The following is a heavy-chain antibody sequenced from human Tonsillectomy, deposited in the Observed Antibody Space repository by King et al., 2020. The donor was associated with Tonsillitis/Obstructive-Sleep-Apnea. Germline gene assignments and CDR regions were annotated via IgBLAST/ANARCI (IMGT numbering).Heavy chain of an antibody. Sequence: VQLVESGAEVKKPGASVKVSCKASGYTFTSYYMHWVRQAPGQGLEWMGIINPSGGSTSYAQKFQGRVTMTRDTSTSTVYMELSSLRSEDTAVYYCAGGGTIFGVIIRNYYFDYWGQGTLVTVSS. D-gene: IGHD3-3*01. CDR3: AGGGTIFGVIIRNYYFDY. V-gene: IGHV1-46*01. J-gene: IGHJ4*02. CDR2: INPSGGST. CDR1: GYTFTSYY.